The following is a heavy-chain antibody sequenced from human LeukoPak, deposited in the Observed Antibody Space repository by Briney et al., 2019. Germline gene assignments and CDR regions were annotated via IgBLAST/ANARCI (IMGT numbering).Heavy chain of an antibody. V-gene: IGHV3-33*01. D-gene: IGHD3-3*01. Sequence: GGSLRLSCAASGFTFSGYGMHWVRQAPGKGLEWVAVIWYDGSNKYYADSVKGRFTISRDNSKNTLYLQMNSLRAEDTAVYYCARAGFWSGYPNYYYGMDVWGQGTTVTVSS. CDR1: GFTFSGYG. CDR2: IWYDGSNK. CDR3: ARAGFWSGYPNYYYGMDV. J-gene: IGHJ6*02.